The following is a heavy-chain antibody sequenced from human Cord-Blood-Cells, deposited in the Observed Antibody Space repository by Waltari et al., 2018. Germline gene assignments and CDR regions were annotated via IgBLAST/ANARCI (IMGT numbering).Heavy chain of an antibody. J-gene: IGHJ4*02. CDR3: ARHSGIVGATFDY. V-gene: IGHV4-39*01. D-gene: IGHD1-26*01. CDR2: IYYSGST. Sequence: QLQLQESGPGLVKPSETLSLTCTVSGGSISSSSYYWGWIRQPPGKGLEWIGSIYYSGSTYYNPSLKSRVTISVDTSKNQFSLKLSSVTAADTAVYYCARHSGIVGATFDYWGQGTLVTVSS. CDR1: GGSISSSSYY.